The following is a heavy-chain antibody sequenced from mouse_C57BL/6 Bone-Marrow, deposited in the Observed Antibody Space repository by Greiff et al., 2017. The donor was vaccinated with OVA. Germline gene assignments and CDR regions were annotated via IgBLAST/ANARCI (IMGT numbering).Heavy chain of an antibody. J-gene: IGHJ3*01. Sequence: EVQLQQSGPELAKPGASVKISCKASGYTFTDYNMDWVKQSHGKSLEWIGDINSNNGGTIYNQKFKGKATLTVDKSSSTAYMKRRSLTSEDTAVYYCARGGYYDYDGGSWFAYGGQGTRVTVSA. D-gene: IGHD2-4*01. CDR3: ARGGYYDYDGGSWFAY. CDR1: GYTFTDYN. CDR2: INSNNGGT. V-gene: IGHV1-18*01.